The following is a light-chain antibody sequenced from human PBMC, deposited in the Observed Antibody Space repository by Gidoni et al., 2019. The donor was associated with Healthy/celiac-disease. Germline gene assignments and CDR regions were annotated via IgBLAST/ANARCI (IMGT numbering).Light chain of an antibody. Sequence: IVFTQSPGTMSLSPGKSATLYCSASQSVSSSYLAWYQQKPGQAPRLLIYGASSRATGIPDRFSGSGSGTDFTLTISRLETEDFAVYYCQQYGSSPALTFGGGTKVEIK. V-gene: IGKV3-20*01. CDR1: QSVSSSY. CDR3: QQYGSSPALT. CDR2: GAS. J-gene: IGKJ4*01.